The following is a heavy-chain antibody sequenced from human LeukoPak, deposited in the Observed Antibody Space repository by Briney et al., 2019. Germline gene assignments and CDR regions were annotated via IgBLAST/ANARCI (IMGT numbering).Heavy chain of an antibody. D-gene: IGHD6-19*01. CDR2: INPSGGST. Sequence: GASVKVSCKASGYTFTSYYMHWVRQAPGQGLEWMGIINPSGGSTSYAQKFQGRVTMTRDTSTSIVYMELSSLRSEDTAVYYCARVAVAGPYFDYWGQGTLVTVSS. CDR3: ARVAVAGPYFDY. CDR1: GYTFTSYY. J-gene: IGHJ4*02. V-gene: IGHV1-46*03.